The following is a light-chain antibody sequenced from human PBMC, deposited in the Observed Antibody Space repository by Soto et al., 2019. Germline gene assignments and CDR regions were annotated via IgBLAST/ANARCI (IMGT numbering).Light chain of an antibody. Sequence: EIVLTQSPGTLSLSPGERATLSCRASQSVSSSYLAWYQQKPGQAPRLLIYDASSRATGIPDRFSGSGSGTDFTLTISRLEPEDFAVYYCQQYGSSPSFGGGTKGDIK. CDR1: QSVSSSY. CDR3: QQYGSSPS. CDR2: DAS. V-gene: IGKV3-20*01. J-gene: IGKJ4*01.